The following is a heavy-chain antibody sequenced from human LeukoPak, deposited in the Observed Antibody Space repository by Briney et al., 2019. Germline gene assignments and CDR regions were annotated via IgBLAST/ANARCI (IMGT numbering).Heavy chain of an antibody. CDR2: INPSGGST. V-gene: IGHV1-46*01. D-gene: IGHD2-15*01. CDR1: GYTFTSYY. Sequence: ASVKVSCKASGYTFTSYYMHWVRQAPGQGLEWMGIINPSGGSTSNAQKFQGRVTMTRDMSTSTVYMELSSLRAEDTAVYYCARGLPDCSGGSCYPGPIDYWGQGTLVTVSS. CDR3: ARGLPDCSGGSCYPGPIDY. J-gene: IGHJ4*02.